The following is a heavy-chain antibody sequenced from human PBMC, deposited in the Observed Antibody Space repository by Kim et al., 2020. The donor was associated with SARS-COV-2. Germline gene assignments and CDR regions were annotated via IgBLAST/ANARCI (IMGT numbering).Heavy chain of an antibody. V-gene: IGHV4-59*13. Sequence: SETLSLTCTVSGGSISSYYWSWIRQPPGKGLEWIGYIYYSGSTNYNPSLKSRVTISVDTSKNQFSLKLSSVTAADTAVYYCARAPVGGMDYWGQGTLVTVSS. CDR2: IYYSGST. D-gene: IGHD1-26*01. J-gene: IGHJ4*02. CDR1: GGSISSYY. CDR3: ARAPVGGMDY.